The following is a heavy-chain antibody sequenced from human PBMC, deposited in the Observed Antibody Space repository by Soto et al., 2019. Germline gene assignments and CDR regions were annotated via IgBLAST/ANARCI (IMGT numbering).Heavy chain of an antibody. CDR2: FYPGDSDT. J-gene: IGHJ6*02. V-gene: IGHV5-51*01. CDR1: GYSFTSYW. CDR3: ARVSIAAAGTYGMDV. Sequence: GESLKISCKGSGYSFTSYWIGWVRQMPGKGLEWMGIFYPGDSDTRYSPSFQGQVTISADKSISTAYLQWSSLKASDTAMYYCARVSIAAAGTYGMDVWGQRTTVTVSS. D-gene: IGHD6-13*01.